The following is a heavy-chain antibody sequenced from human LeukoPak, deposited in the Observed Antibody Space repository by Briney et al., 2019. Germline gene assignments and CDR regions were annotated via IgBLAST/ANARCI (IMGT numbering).Heavy chain of an antibody. D-gene: IGHD3-10*01. J-gene: IGHJ5*02. CDR2: ISSSSSTI. V-gene: IGHV3-48*04. CDR1: GFTFSSYS. CDR3: ASRAPLTLWFGDPSLIDP. Sequence: PGGSLRLSCAASGFTFSSYSMNWVRQAPGKGLEWVSYISSSSSTIYYADSVKGRFTISRDNAKNSLYLQMNSLRAEDTAVYYCASRAPLTLWFGDPSLIDPWGQGTLVTVSS.